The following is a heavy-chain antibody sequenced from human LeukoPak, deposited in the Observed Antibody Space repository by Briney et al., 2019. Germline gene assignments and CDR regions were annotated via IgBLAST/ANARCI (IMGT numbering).Heavy chain of an antibody. CDR3: ARVHSGSYQYYYYYYMDV. D-gene: IGHD1-26*01. Sequence: GGSLRLSCAASGFTFSSYSMNWVRLAPGKGLEWVSSISSSSSYIYYADSVKGRFTISRDNANNSLYLQMNSLRAEDTAVYYCARVHSGSYQYYYYYYMDVWGKGTTVTVSS. CDR2: ISSSSSYI. CDR1: GFTFSSYS. J-gene: IGHJ6*03. V-gene: IGHV3-21*01.